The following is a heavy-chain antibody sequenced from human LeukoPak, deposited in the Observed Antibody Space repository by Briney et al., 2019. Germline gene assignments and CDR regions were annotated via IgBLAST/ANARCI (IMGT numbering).Heavy chain of an antibody. CDR3: AKELYYYDSSGPS. Sequence: GGSLRLSCGASGFTFSDYYMNWSRQAPGKGLKWVVYISSSNSTIYYADSVKGRFTISRDNSKNTLYVQMSSLRAEDTAVYYCAKELYYYDSSGPSWGQGTLVTVSS. J-gene: IGHJ1*01. CDR2: ISSSNSTI. CDR1: GFTFSDYY. V-gene: IGHV3-11*01. D-gene: IGHD3-22*01.